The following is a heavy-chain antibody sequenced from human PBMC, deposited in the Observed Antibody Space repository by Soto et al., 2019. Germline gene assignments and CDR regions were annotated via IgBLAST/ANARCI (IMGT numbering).Heavy chain of an antibody. CDR2: IYSGGST. CDR3: ARDGNYYGMDV. V-gene: IGHV3-53*01. Sequence: GGSLILSCAASGFTVSSSYMSWVRQAPGKGLEWVSVIYSGGSTYYADSVKGRFTISRDNSKNTLYLQMNSLRAEDTAVYYCARDGNYYGMDVWGQGTTVTVSS. J-gene: IGHJ6*02. D-gene: IGHD2-15*01. CDR1: GFTVSSSY.